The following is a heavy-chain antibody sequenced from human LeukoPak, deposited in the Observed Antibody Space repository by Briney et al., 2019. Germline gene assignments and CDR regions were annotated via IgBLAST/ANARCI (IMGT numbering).Heavy chain of an antibody. Sequence: GGSLRLSCAASGFTFSSYSMNWVRQAPGKGLEWVSSISSSSSYIYYADSVKGRFTISRDNAKNSLYLQMNSLRAEDTAVYYCAKEVGWYLYYFDYWGQGTLVTVSS. V-gene: IGHV3-21*04. CDR1: GFTFSSYS. D-gene: IGHD6-19*01. CDR2: ISSSSSYI. J-gene: IGHJ4*02. CDR3: AKEVGWYLYYFDY.